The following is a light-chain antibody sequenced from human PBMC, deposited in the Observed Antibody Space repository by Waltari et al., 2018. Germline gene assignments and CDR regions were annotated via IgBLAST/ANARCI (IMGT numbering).Light chain of an antibody. CDR3: QQRHNWPLT. CDR2: DTS. V-gene: IGKV3-11*01. CDR1: QSVRVY. J-gene: IGKJ4*01. Sequence: EIVLTQSPATLSLSPGERATLSCRASQSVRVYLAWYQQKPGQAPRLLIYDTSNRASGTPDRFSGSGSGTDFSLSISSLEPEDFGVYYCQQRHNWPLTFGGGTKVEIK.